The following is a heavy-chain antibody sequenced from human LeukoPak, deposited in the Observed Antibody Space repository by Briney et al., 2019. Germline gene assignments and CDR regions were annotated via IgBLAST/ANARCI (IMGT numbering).Heavy chain of an antibody. J-gene: IGHJ4*02. CDR3: ARDQIDRIWYFDY. CDR1: GFTFSSYS. Sequence: GGSLRLSCAASGFTFSSYSMNWVRQAPGKGLEWVSSISSNSIYVFYADSMKGRFTISRDNAKNSLSLQMNSLRAEDTAVYYCARDQIDRIWYFDYWGQGTLVTVSS. V-gene: IGHV3-21*01. D-gene: IGHD1-14*01. CDR2: ISSNSIYV.